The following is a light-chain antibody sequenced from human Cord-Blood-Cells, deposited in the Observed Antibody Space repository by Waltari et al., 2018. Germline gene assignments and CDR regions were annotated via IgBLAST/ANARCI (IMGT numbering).Light chain of an antibody. CDR3: SSYTSNSTLV. CDR1: RRDAGGPYY. J-gene: IGLJ3*02. CDR2: DVS. Sequence: QSALTQPASVSGSPGQSIPLSCTGTRRDAGGPYYFSWYQQHPSTAPQLMIYDVSNRPSGVSNRFACSKSGNTASLTISGLQAEDEADYYCSSYTSNSTLVFGGGTKLTVL. V-gene: IGLV2-14*01.